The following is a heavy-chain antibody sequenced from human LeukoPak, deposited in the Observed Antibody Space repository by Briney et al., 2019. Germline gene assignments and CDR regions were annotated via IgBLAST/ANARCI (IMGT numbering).Heavy chain of an antibody. Sequence: SETLSLTCTVSGGSISSGGYYWSWIRQHPGKGLEWIGYIYYSGSTYYNPSLTSRVTISVDTSKNQFSLKLSSVTAADTAVYYCARGMVRGVRPYYATDVWGQGTTVTVSS. J-gene: IGHJ6*02. V-gene: IGHV4-31*03. CDR1: GGSISSGGYY. CDR2: IYYSGST. D-gene: IGHD3-10*01. CDR3: ARGMVRGVRPYYATDV.